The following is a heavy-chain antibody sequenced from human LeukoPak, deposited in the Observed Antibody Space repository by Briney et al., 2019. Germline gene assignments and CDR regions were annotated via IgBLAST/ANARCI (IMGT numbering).Heavy chain of an antibody. J-gene: IGHJ4*02. Sequence: GGSLKLSCAASGFSFSSYGMHWVRQAPGKGLEWVTFIRYDGSNKYYADSVKGRFTISRDNSKNTLYLQMNSLRAEDTAVYYCAKDPNRGGLSNYGYEWSYWGQGTLVTVSS. CDR1: GFSFSSYG. CDR2: IRYDGSNK. D-gene: IGHD5-18*01. V-gene: IGHV3-30*02. CDR3: AKDPNRGGLSNYGYEWSY.